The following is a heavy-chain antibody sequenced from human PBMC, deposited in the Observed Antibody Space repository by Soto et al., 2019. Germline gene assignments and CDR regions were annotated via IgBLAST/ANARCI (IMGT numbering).Heavy chain of an antibody. CDR3: ARDYYDSSYYYYYGMDV. V-gene: IGHV1-46*01. Sequence: QVQLLQSGAEVQKPGASVKLSCKASGYDLTNYFMHWVRQAPGQGLEWMGFMTPDSHTGYTEKFLGRVTVTRDTSTSTVYMEMSSLRSEDTAVYYCARDYYDSSYYYYYGMDVWGQGTTVAVSS. D-gene: IGHD3-22*01. CDR1: GYDLTNYF. CDR2: MTPDSHT. J-gene: IGHJ6*02.